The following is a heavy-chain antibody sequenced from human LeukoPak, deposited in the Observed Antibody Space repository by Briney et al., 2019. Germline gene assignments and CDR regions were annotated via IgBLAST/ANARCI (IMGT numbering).Heavy chain of an antibody. CDR3: ARWYSGGGDAFDI. D-gene: IGHD2-15*01. CDR2: ISSSSSTI. Sequence: GGFLRLSCAASGFTFSSYSMNWVRQAPEKGLEWVSYISSSSSTIYYAESVKGRFTISRDNAKNSLYLQMNRLRAEYTAVYYCARWYSGGGDAFDIWGQGTMGTVSS. CDR1: GFTFSSYS. J-gene: IGHJ3*02. V-gene: IGHV3-48*01.